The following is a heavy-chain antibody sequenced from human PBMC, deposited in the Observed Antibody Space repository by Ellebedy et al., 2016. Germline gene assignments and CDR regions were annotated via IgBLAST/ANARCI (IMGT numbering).Heavy chain of an antibody. CDR2: IIPIFGTA. CDR1: GGTFSSYA. CDR3: AREGVAVQVTLYGMDV. D-gene: IGHD6-19*01. J-gene: IGHJ6*02. V-gene: IGHV1-69*13. Sequence: ASVKVSCKASGGTFSSYAISWVRQAPGQGLEWMGGIIPIFGTANYAQKFQGRVTITADESTSTAYMELSSLRSEDTAVYYCAREGVAVQVTLYGMDVWGQGTTVTVSS.